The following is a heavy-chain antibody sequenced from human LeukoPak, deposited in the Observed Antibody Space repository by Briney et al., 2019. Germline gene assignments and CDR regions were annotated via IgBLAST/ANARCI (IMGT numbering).Heavy chain of an antibody. D-gene: IGHD5-18*01. CDR1: GGSISSSSYY. CDR2: IYYSGST. V-gene: IGHV4-39*01. J-gene: IGHJ4*02. Sequence: PSETLSLTCTVSGGSISSSSYYWGWIRQPPGKGLKWIGSIYYSGSTYYNPSLKSRVTISVDTSKNQFSLKLSSVTAADTAVYYCARKAYSYGYALDSWGQGTLVTVSS. CDR3: ARKAYSYGYALDS.